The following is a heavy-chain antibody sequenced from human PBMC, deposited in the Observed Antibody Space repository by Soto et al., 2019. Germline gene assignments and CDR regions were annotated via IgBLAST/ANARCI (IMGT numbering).Heavy chain of an antibody. CDR1: GGTFSSYA. J-gene: IGHJ4*02. CDR2: IIPIFGTA. D-gene: IGHD5-18*01. V-gene: IGHV1-69*06. Sequence: QVRLVQSGAEVKKPGSSVKDSCKASGGTFSSYAISWVRQAPGQGLEWMGGIIPIFGTANYAQKFQGRVTITADKSTSTAYMELCSLRYEDTALYYCARDSGDSYGPGDYWGQGTLVTVSS. CDR3: ARDSGDSYGPGDY.